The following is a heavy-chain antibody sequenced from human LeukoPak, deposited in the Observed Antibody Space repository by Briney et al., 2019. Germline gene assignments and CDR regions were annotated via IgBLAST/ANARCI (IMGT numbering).Heavy chain of an antibody. Sequence: PGGSLRLSCAASGFTVSSNYMSWVRQAPGKGLEWVSVIYSGGSTYYADSVKGRFTISRDNSKNTLYLQMNSLRAEDTAVYYCARVASAAFVWLVDYHFDYWGQGTLVTVSS. D-gene: IGHD6-19*01. CDR3: ARVASAAFVWLVDYHFDY. J-gene: IGHJ4*02. CDR2: IYSGGST. V-gene: IGHV3-66*01. CDR1: GFTVSSNY.